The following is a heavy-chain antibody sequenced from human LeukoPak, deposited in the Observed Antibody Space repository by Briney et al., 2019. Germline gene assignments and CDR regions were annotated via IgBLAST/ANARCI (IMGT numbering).Heavy chain of an antibody. D-gene: IGHD1-26*01. CDR2: IYSAGAT. Sequence: PGGSLRLSCAASGFTVSDNYVTWVRQAPGKGLEWVSSIYSAGATHYAVSVKGRLTISRDNSKNTLYLQMNSLRAEDMAVYYCARSEWKRLGRAFDIWGQGTMVPGSP. CDR3: ARSEWKRLGRAFDI. CDR1: GFTVSDNY. V-gene: IGHV3-53*01. J-gene: IGHJ3*02.